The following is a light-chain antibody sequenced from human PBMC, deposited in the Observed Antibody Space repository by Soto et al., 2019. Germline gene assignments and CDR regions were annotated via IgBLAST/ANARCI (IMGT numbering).Light chain of an antibody. CDR1: NSDVGGYNY. CDR3: SSYTSRSTLV. V-gene: IGLV2-14*01. J-gene: IGLJ3*02. CDR2: EVS. Sequence: QSALTQPASVSGSPGQSITISCTGTNSDVGGYNYVSWYQQRPGKAPKLIISEVSARSSGVSNRFSGSKSGNTASLTISGLQAEDAADYFCSSYTSRSTLVFGVGTKVTVL.